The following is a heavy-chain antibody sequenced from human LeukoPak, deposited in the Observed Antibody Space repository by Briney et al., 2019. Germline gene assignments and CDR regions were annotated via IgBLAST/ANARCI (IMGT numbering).Heavy chain of an antibody. V-gene: IGHV3-23*01. CDR2: ISGSGSST. Sequence: GGSLRLSCAASGFTFSSYAMSWVRQAPGKGLEWVSAISGSGSSTYYADSVKGRFTISRDNSKNTLYVQMNSLRAEDTAVYYCAKGLQWELPFDYWGQGTLSLSPQ. J-gene: IGHJ4*02. CDR1: GFTFSSYA. D-gene: IGHD1-26*01. CDR3: AKGLQWELPFDY.